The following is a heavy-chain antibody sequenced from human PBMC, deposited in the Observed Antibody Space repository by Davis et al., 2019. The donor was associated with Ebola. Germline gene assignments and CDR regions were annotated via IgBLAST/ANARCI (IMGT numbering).Heavy chain of an antibody. J-gene: IGHJ6*04. CDR3: AREGYCSGGSCYFYGMDV. Sequence: GSLRLSCIVSGDSISSYYWIWIRQPPGKGLEWIGFIHSTGSTRYNPSLKSRVTMSVDTSLNHFSLRLNYVNAADTAIYFCAREGYCSGGSCYFYGMDVWGKGTTVSVSS. CDR2: IHSTGST. CDR1: GDSISSYY. V-gene: IGHV4-59*01. D-gene: IGHD2-15*01.